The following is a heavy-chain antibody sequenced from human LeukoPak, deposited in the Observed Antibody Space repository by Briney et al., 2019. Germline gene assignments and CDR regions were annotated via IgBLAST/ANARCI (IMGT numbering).Heavy chain of an antibody. D-gene: IGHD6-19*01. J-gene: IGHJ4*02. CDR3: AREGWDQRDTAAFDR. CDR2: INPSSGDR. V-gene: IGHV1-2*02. CDR1: GYTFTGHY. Sequence: GASVKVSCKASGYTFTGHYMHWARQAPGQGLEWMGWINPSSGDRNSAQKFQGRVTMTRDTSISAVYMELSRLGPDDTAVYYCAREGWDQRDTAAFDRWGQGTLVTVSS.